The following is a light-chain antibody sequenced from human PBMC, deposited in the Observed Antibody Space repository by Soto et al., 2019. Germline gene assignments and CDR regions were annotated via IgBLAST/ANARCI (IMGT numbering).Light chain of an antibody. Sequence: QSALTQPRSVSGSPGQSVTISCTGTSSDIGAYNHVSWYQHYPGKAPKLMINDVSNRPSGVPDRFSGSKSGNTASLTISGLQAEDEADYYCCSYAGSYPVVFGGGTKLTVL. V-gene: IGLV2-11*01. CDR2: DVS. CDR3: CSYAGSYPVV. J-gene: IGLJ2*01. CDR1: SSDIGAYNH.